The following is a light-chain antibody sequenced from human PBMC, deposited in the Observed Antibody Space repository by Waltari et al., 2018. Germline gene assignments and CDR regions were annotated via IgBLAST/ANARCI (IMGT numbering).Light chain of an antibody. CDR1: QTVNTY. V-gene: IGKV1-39*01. CDR2: GAF. J-gene: IGKJ2*04. CDR3: QQTYSAPGS. Sequence: DIQLTQSPSSLSASVGARVPITCRASQTVNTYLNWYQQKPGKAPDLLIFGAFNLQSGVPSRFSGHGSQTDFTLTVSDLQPEDFATYYCQQTYSAPGSFGQGTRLEI.